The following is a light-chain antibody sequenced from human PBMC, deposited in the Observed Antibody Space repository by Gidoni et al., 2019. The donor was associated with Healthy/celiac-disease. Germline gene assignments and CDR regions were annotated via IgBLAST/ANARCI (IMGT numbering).Light chain of an antibody. J-gene: IGKJ1*01. CDR1: KSISSY. Sequence: DLQITQSPSSLSASVGDRVTITCWARKSISSYLKWYQQKPGKAPKLLIYAASSLQSGVPSRFSGSGSGTDFTITISSLQPEDFATYSCQQGNSTPRTFGQGTKVEIK. V-gene: IGKV1-39*01. CDR2: AAS. CDR3: QQGNSTPRT.